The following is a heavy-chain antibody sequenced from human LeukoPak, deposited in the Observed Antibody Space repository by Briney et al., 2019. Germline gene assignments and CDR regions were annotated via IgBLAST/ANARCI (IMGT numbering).Heavy chain of an antibody. CDR1: GGSISSYY. CDR3: ARLRYTSFDY. D-gene: IGHD4-17*01. J-gene: IGHJ4*02. Sequence: PSETLSLTCTVSGGSISSYYWSWIRQPPGKGLEWIGYIYYSGSTNYNPSLKSRVTISVDTSKNQFSLKLSSVTAADTAVYYCARLRYTSFDYWGQGTLVTVSS. V-gene: IGHV4-59*01. CDR2: IYYSGST.